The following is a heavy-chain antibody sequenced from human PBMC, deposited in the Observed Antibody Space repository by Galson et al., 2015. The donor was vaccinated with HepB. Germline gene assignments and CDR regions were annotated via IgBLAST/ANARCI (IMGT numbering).Heavy chain of an antibody. Sequence: LSLTCAVYGGSFSGYYWSWIRQPPGKGLEWIGEINHSGSTNYNPSLKSRVTISVDTSKNQFSLKLSSVTAADTAVYYCARGARGRNVLMVYAPGGYYYYYGMDVWGQGTTVTVSS. V-gene: IGHV4-34*01. CDR2: INHSGST. CDR1: GGSFSGYY. CDR3: ARGARGRNVLMVYAPGGYYYYYGMDV. J-gene: IGHJ6*02. D-gene: IGHD2-8*01.